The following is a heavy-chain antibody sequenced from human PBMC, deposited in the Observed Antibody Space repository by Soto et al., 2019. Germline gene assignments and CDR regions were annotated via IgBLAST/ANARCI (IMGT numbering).Heavy chain of an antibody. V-gene: IGHV3-23*01. D-gene: IGHD7-27*01. CDR1: GFTFSSFA. J-gene: IGHJ6*02. CDR2: ISDSDVST. CDR3: AKWGNDWGYYYYGMDV. Sequence: GGSLRLSCAASGFTFSSFAMSWVRQAPGKGLEWVSAISDSDVSTYYADSVKGRFIIFRDNSKNTLYLQMDSLRAEDTALYYCAKWGNDWGYYYYGMDVWGQGTTVTVSS.